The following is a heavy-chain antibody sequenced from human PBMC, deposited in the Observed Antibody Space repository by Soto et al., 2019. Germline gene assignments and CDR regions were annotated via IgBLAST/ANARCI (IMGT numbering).Heavy chain of an antibody. V-gene: IGHV3-7*03. Sequence: GGSLRLSCAASGFTFSGYWMSWVRQAPGKGLEWVANIKQDGSEKYYVDSVKGRFTISRDNAKNSLYLQMNSLRAEDTAVYYCARANWNYDQYFDYWGQGTLVTVSS. CDR1: GFTFSGYW. CDR2: IKQDGSEK. D-gene: IGHD1-7*01. CDR3: ARANWNYDQYFDY. J-gene: IGHJ4*02.